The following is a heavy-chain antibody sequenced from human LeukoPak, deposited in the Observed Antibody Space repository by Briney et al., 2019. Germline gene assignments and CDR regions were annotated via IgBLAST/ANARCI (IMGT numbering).Heavy chain of an antibody. CDR2: IYHSGST. J-gene: IGHJ4*02. V-gene: IGHV4-30-2*01. CDR1: GGSISSGGYS. Sequence: SETLSLTCAVSGGSISSGGYSWSWIRQPSGKGLEWIGYIYHSGSTYYNPSLKSRVTISVDRSKNQFSLKLSSVTAADTAVYYCARGRGVYGDYDGRFDYWGQGTLVTVSS. D-gene: IGHD4-17*01. CDR3: ARGRGVYGDYDGRFDY.